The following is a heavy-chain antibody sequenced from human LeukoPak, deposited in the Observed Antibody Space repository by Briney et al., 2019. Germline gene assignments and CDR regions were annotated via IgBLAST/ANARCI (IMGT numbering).Heavy chain of an antibody. D-gene: IGHD6-13*01. Sequence: SETLSLTCAGYGGSFSSYYWSWIRQSPGRGLEWIGEINHSGSTYYNPSLKSRVTISEDTSKNQFSLKLSSVTAADAAVYYCARGVRIADYWGQGTLVTVSS. CDR2: INHSGST. V-gene: IGHV4-34*01. J-gene: IGHJ4*02. CDR1: GGSFSSYY. CDR3: ARGVRIADY.